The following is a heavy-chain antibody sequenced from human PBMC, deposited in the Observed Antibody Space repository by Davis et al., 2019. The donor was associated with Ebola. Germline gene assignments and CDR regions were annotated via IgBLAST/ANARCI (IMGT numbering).Heavy chain of an antibody. CDR1: GYTLTELS. V-gene: IGHV1-24*01. CDR3: ARGLELLYWFDP. CDR2: FDPEDGET. D-gene: IGHD1-7*01. J-gene: IGHJ5*02. Sequence: ASVQVSCKVSGYTLTELSMYWVRQAPGKGLEWMGGFDPEDGETVYAQRFQGRVTITRDTSASTAYMELSSLRSEDTAVYYCARGLELLYWFDPWGQGTLVTVSS.